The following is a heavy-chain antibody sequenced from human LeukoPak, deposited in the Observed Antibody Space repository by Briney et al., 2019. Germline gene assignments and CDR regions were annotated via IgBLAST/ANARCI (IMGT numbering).Heavy chain of an antibody. J-gene: IGHJ4*02. V-gene: IGHV3-48*04. CDR3: AREHTTLFDF. CDR2: ISSGSSII. D-gene: IGHD1-26*01. Sequence: GGSLRLSCAASGFTFSSYSMNWVRQAPGKGLEWVSFISSGSSIIYYADSVKGRFTISRDNAKNSLYLQMNSLRAEDTAVYYCAREHTTLFDFWGQGTLVTVSS. CDR1: GFTFSSYS.